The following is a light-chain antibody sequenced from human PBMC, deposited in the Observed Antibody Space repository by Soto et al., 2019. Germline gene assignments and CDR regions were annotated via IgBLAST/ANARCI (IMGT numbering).Light chain of an antibody. Sequence: EIVLTQSPGTLSLSQGERATLSCRASKSITSIYLTRYQQKPGQAPRLLIHGVFSRATGIPDRFSGSGSGTDFTLSIRRMEPADFAVYHCQQDGSSECTFAQGTKVNI. J-gene: IGKJ1*01. CDR2: GVF. V-gene: IGKV3-20*01. CDR3: QQDGSSECT. CDR1: KSITSIY.